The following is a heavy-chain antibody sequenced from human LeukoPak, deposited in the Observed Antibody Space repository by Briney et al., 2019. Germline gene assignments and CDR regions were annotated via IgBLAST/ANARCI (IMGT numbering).Heavy chain of an antibody. J-gene: IGHJ6*03. CDR1: GYTFTSYA. CDR2: INTNTGNP. Sequence: ASVKVSCKASGYTFTSYAMNWVRQAPGQGLEWVGWINTNTGNPTYAQGFTGRFVFSLDTSVSTAYLQISSLKAEDTAVYYCARRGEYYYYYYMDVWGKGTTVTVSS. CDR3: ARRGEYYYYYYMDV. D-gene: IGHD3-16*01. V-gene: IGHV7-4-1*02.